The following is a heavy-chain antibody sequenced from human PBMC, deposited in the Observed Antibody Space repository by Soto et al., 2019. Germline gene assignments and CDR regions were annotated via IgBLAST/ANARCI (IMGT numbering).Heavy chain of an antibody. CDR3: AREGVAGSPLYYYYMDV. D-gene: IGHD2-15*01. CDR1: GFTFSSYG. J-gene: IGHJ6*03. V-gene: IGHV3-33*01. CDR2: IWYDGSNK. Sequence: GGSLRLSCAASGFTFSSYGMHWVRQAPGKGLEWVAVIWYDGSNKYYADSVKGRFTISRDNSKNTLYLQMNSLRAEDTAVYYCAREGVAGSPLYYYYMDVWGKGTTVTVSS.